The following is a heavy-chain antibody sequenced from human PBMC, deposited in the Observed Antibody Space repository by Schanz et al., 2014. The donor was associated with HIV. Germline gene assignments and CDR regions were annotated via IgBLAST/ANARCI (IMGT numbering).Heavy chain of an antibody. V-gene: IGHV1-18*01. CDR2: ISPYNGDT. D-gene: IGHD1-26*01. Sequence: QVHLVQSGAEVKKPGASVKVSCKASGYSFSSYGISWVRQAPGEGLEWMGWISPYNGDTNYAQKLQGRVTLTTDTSTSTAFMELRSLTSDDTAMYYCARDAPPVGATYFDYLGQGTLVIVSS. CDR3: ARDAPPVGATYFDY. CDR1: GYSFSSYG. J-gene: IGHJ4*02.